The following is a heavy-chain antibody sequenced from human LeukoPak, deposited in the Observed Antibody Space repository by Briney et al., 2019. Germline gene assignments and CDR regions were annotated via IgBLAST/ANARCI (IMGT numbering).Heavy chain of an antibody. CDR2: INPNSGGT. D-gene: IGHD2-8*01. J-gene: IGHJ3*02. CDR1: GYTFTGYY. CDR3: AREGYCTNGVCYTDAFDI. V-gene: IGHV1-2*02. Sequence: ASVKVSCKASGYTFTGYYMHWVRQAPGQGLEWMGWINPNSGGTNYAQKFQGRVTMTRDTSISTAYMELSRLRSDDTAVYYCAREGYCTNGVCYTDAFDIWGQGTMVTVSS.